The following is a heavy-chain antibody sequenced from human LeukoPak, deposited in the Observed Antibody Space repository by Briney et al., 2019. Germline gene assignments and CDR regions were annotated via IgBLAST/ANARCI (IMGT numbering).Heavy chain of an antibody. Sequence: GGSLRLSCAASGFTFSSYAMSWVRQAPGGGLEWVSAISGSGDTTYHADSVKGRFTISRDNSENRLSLQMDSLRAEDTAVYFCEKDTTAWWYHRAYMDVWGKGTTVTVSS. CDR1: GFTFSSYA. J-gene: IGHJ6*03. CDR3: EKDTTAWWYHRAYMDV. V-gene: IGHV3-23*01. D-gene: IGHD2-15*01. CDR2: ISGSGDTT.